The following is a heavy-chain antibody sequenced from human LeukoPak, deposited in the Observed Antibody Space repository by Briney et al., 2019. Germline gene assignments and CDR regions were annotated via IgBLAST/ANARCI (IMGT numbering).Heavy chain of an antibody. CDR3: ARRGLEGWYFDL. Sequence: GGSLRLSCAASGFSFSSYAMSWVRQAPGKGLEWVTIISYDGGYKYYADSVKGRFTISRDNSKNTLYLQMNSLRPEDTAVYYCARRGLEGWYFDLWGRGTLVTVSS. CDR1: GFSFSSYA. V-gene: IGHV3-30*03. J-gene: IGHJ2*01. CDR2: ISYDGGYK.